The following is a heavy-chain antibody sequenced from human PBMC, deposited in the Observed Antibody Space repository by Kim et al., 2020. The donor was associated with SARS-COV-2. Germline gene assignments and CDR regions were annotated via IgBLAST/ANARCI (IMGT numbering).Heavy chain of an antibody. CDR1: GFTFSSYS. J-gene: IGHJ4*02. V-gene: IGHV3-48*02. CDR3: ARGYYDSSGLPQFDY. Sequence: GGSPRLSCAASGFTFSSYSMNWVRQAPGKGLEWVSYISSSSSTIYYADSVKGRFTISRDNAKNSLYLQMNSLRDEDTAVYYCARGYYDSSGLPQFDYWGQGTLVTVSS. CDR2: ISSSSSTI. D-gene: IGHD3-22*01.